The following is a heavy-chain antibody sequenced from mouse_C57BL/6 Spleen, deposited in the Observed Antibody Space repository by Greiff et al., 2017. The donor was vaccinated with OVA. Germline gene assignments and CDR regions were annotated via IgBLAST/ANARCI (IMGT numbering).Heavy chain of an antibody. J-gene: IGHJ2*01. CDR1: GYTFTSYW. D-gene: IGHD1-1*02. V-gene: IGHV1-74*01. CDR3: AIEVATPFGY. Sequence: QVQLQQPGAELVKPGASVKVSCKASGYTFTSYWMHWVKQRPGQGLEWIGRIHPSDSDTNYNQKFKGKATLTVDNSSSTSYMQLRSLTSEDAAVYYCAIEVATPFGYWGQGTTLTVSS. CDR2: IHPSDSDT.